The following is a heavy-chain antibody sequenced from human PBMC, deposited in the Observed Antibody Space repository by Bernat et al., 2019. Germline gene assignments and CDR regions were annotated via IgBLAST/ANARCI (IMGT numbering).Heavy chain of an antibody. CDR3: ARDLGMTPPYPLYYYGLGSYPIY. J-gene: IGHJ4*02. CDR1: GYTFTSHG. Sequence: QVQLVQSGAEVKKPGASVKVSCKASGYTFTSHGITWVRQAPGQGLEWMGWISAHNGNTNYAQKLQGRVTMTTDTSTSTAYMELRSLRSDDTAVYYCARDLGMTPPYPLYYYGLGSYPIYWGQGTLVTVSS. CDR2: ISAHNGNT. V-gene: IGHV1-18*01. D-gene: IGHD3-10*01.